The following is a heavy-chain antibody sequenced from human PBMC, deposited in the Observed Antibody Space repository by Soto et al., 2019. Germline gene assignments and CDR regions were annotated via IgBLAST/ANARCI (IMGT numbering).Heavy chain of an antibody. CDR2: ISGSGGST. V-gene: IGHV3-23*01. J-gene: IGHJ3*02. CDR3: AKEYYDFWRGYYWPDAFDI. Sequence: GGSLRLSCAASGFTFSSYAMSWVRQAPGKGLEWVSAISGSGGSTYYADSVKGRFTISRDNSKNTLYLQMNSLRAEDTAVYYCAKEYYDFWRGYYWPDAFDIWGQGTMVTVSS. CDR1: GFTFSSYA. D-gene: IGHD3-3*01.